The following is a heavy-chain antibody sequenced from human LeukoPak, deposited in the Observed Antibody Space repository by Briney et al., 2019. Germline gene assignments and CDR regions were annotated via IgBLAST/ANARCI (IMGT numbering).Heavy chain of an antibody. J-gene: IGHJ3*02. CDR2: IYYSGST. CDR1: GGSISSYY. D-gene: IGHD3-10*01. CDR3: ERGSWGGLNI. V-gene: IGHV4-59*08. Sequence: PSETLSLTCTVSGGSISSYYWSWIRQPPGKGLEWIGYIYYSGSTNYNPSLKSRVTISADTSKNQFSLKLSSVTAADTAVYYCERGSWGGLNIWGQGTMVTVSS.